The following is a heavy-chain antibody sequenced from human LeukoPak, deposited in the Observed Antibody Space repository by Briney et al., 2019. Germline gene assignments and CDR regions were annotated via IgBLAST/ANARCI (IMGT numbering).Heavy chain of an antibody. Sequence: GGSLRLSCAASGFTFSSYSMNWVRQAPGKGLEWVSSISSSGSYSDSVKGRFTISRDNAKKSLYLHMDSLRAEDAAVDYCVRGEPDAVRFYFDFWGQGALVTVSS. CDR2: ISSSGS. CDR1: GFTFSSYS. CDR3: VRGEPDAVRFYFDF. V-gene: IGHV3-21*01. J-gene: IGHJ4*02. D-gene: IGHD2-2*01.